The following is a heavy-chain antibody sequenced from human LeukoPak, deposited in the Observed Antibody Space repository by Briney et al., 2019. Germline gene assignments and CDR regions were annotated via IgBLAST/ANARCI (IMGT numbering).Heavy chain of an antibody. V-gene: IGHV1-69*11. Sequence: SVKVSCKTSGGTFSSFAINWVRQAPGQGLEWMGRIIPILGTSNYAPRFQGRVTITTDESTNTAYMELRSLRSEDTAVYYCATYYYGSGSYYPFSKTYYYYMDVWGKGTTVTVSS. CDR2: IIPILGTS. J-gene: IGHJ6*03. CDR1: GGTFSSFA. D-gene: IGHD3-10*01. CDR3: ATYYYGSGSYYPFSKTYYYYMDV.